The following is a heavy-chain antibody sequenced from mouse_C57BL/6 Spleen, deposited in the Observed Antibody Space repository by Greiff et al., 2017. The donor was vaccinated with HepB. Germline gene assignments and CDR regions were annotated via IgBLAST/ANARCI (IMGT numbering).Heavy chain of an antibody. Sequence: EVMLVESEGGLVQPGSSMKLSCTASGFTFSDYYMAWVRQVPEKGLEWVANINYDGSSTYYLDSLKSRFTISRDNAKNILYLQMSSLKSEDTATYYCARDEFRDGGYFDVWGTGTTVTVSS. V-gene: IGHV5-16*01. J-gene: IGHJ1*03. CDR2: INYDGSST. D-gene: IGHD1-2*01. CDR3: ARDEFRDGGYFDV. CDR1: GFTFSDYY.